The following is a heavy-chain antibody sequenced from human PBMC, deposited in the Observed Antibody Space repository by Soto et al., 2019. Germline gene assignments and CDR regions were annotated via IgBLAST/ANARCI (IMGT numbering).Heavy chain of an antibody. CDR3: ARDLPTMDV. CDR2: ISAYNGNT. Sequence: ASVQVSCKASGYTFTSYAISWVRQTPGQGLEWMGWISAYNGNTNFAQKLQGRVTMTTDTSTSTAYMELRSLRSDDTAVYYCARDLPTMDVWGQGTTVTVSS. V-gene: IGHV1-18*01. J-gene: IGHJ6*02. CDR1: GYTFTSYA.